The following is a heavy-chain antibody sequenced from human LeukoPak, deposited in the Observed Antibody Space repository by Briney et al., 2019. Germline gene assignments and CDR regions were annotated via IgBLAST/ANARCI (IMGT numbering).Heavy chain of an antibody. D-gene: IGHD3-22*01. J-gene: IGHJ4*02. CDR2: ISGSGGST. V-gene: IGHV3-23*01. CDR1: GFTFSSYA. CDR3: AKVLMIVVVSSPVDY. Sequence: PGGSLTLSCAASGFTFSSYAMSWVRQAPGKGLEWVSAISGSGGSTYYADSVKGRFTISRDNSKNTLYLQMNSLRAEDTAVYYCAKVLMIVVVSSPVDYWGQGTLVTVSS.